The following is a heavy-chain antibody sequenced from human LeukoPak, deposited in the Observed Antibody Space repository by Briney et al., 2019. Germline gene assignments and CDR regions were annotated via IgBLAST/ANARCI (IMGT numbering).Heavy chain of an antibody. D-gene: IGHD6-13*01. CDR3: ARMWRGPSIAAANDAIDI. CDR2: MHYSGST. CDR1: GGSMISYY. J-gene: IGHJ3*02. Sequence: SETLSLTCTVSGGSMISYYWTWIRQPPGKGLEWIGYMHYSGSTNYNPSLKSRDTISVHTSKSQFSLKLSSVTAPDTAVYYCARMWRGPSIAAANDAIDIWGQGTMVTVSS. V-gene: IGHV4-59*01.